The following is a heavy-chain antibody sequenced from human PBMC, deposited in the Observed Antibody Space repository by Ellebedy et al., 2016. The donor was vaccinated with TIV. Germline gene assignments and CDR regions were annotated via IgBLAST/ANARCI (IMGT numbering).Heavy chain of an antibody. Sequence: PGGSLRLSCAASNFTFSVYWMHWVRQVPGKGLVWVSRINSDGSSTSYSDSVKGRFTISRDNAKNTLYLQMNSLRAEDTAVYYCARDGQGEITIFGMVINTEAHNWFDPWGQGTLVTVSS. CDR3: ARDGQGEITIFGMVINTEAHNWFDP. J-gene: IGHJ5*02. CDR1: NFTFSVYW. CDR2: INSDGSST. V-gene: IGHV3-74*01. D-gene: IGHD3-3*01.